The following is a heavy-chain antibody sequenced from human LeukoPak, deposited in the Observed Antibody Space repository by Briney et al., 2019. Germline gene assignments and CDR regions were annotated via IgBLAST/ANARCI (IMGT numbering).Heavy chain of an antibody. V-gene: IGHV3-33*08. CDR3: VRAGDAFDI. J-gene: IGHJ3*02. Sequence: PGRSLRLSCAASGFTFSNYVMHWVRQGPGKGLEWVAVIWYDGSDKYYTDSVKGRFTISRDNSKNTLYLQMNSLRAEDTAIYYCVRAGDAFDIWGQGTMVTVSS. CDR1: GFTFSNYV. CDR2: IWYDGSDK.